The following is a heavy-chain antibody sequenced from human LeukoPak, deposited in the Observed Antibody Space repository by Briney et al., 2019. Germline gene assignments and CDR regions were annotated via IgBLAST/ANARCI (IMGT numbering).Heavy chain of an antibody. D-gene: IGHD3-10*01. CDR2: INHSGST. Sequence: SETLSLTCAVYGGSFSGYYWSWIRQPPGKGLEWIGEINHSGSTNYNPSLKSRVTISVDTSKNQFSLKLSSVTAADTAVYYCARGGWLGAFDIWGQGTMVTVSS. CDR3: ARGGWLGAFDI. V-gene: IGHV4-34*01. CDR1: GGSFSGYY. J-gene: IGHJ3*02.